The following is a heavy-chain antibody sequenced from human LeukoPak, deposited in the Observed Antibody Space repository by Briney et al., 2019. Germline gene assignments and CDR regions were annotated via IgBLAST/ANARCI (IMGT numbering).Heavy chain of an antibody. J-gene: IGHJ6*03. V-gene: IGHV4-34*01. D-gene: IGHD6-13*01. CDR2: INHNGST. CDR3: ARGGGSSWYYYYYMDV. Sequence: SETLSLTCAVYGGSFSGYYWSWIRQPPGKGLEWIGEINHNGSTNYNPSLKSRVTISVDTSKNQFSLKLSSVTAVDTAVYYCARGGGSSWYYYYYMDVWGKGTTVTVSS. CDR1: GGSFSGYY.